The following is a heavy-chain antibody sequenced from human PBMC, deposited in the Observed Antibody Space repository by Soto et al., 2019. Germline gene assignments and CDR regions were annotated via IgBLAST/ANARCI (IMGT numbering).Heavy chain of an antibody. Sequence: QVQLVQSGAEVKKPGSSVKVSCKASGGTFSSYAISWVRQAPGQGLEWMGGIIPIFGTANYAQKFQGRVTITADKSPSTAYMELSSLRSADTAVYYCARGLHYGSGQVLYGMDVWGQGTTVTVSS. CDR1: GGTFSSYA. V-gene: IGHV1-69*06. D-gene: IGHD3-10*01. J-gene: IGHJ6*02. CDR2: IIPIFGTA. CDR3: ARGLHYGSGQVLYGMDV.